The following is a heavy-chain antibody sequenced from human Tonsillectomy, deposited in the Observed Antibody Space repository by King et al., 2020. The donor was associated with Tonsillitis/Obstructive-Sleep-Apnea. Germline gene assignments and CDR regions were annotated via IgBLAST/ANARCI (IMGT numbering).Heavy chain of an antibody. D-gene: IGHD6-13*01. V-gene: IGHV3-23*04. CDR1: GFTFNTYA. Sequence: VQLVESGGGFVQPGGSLRLSCAASGFTFNTYAMNWVRKAPGKGLEWVSSLRDSGGSTYYAESVKGRLTISRDISKNTLYLQMKSLRVEDTAVYYCAKGHSSWYERGYFDYWGQGALVTVSS. J-gene: IGHJ4*02. CDR3: AKGHSSWYERGYFDY. CDR2: LRDSGGST.